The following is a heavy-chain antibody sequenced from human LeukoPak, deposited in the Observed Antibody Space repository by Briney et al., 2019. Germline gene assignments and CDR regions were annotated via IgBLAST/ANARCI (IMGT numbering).Heavy chain of an antibody. CDR2: ISYDGSNK. D-gene: IGHD6-19*01. CDR3: ARDGDPYSSGWLAYFDY. J-gene: IGHJ4*02. V-gene: IGHV3-30*04. Sequence: GRSLRLSCAASGFTFSSYAMHWVRQAPGKGLEWVAVISYDGSNKYYADSVKGRFTISRDNSKNTLYLQMSSLRAEDTAVYYCARDGDPYSSGWLAYFDYWGQGTLVTVSS. CDR1: GFTFSSYA.